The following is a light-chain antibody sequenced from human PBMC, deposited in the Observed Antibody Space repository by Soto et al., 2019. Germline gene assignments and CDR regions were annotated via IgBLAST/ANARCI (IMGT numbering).Light chain of an antibody. Sequence: EIVMTQSPATMSVSPGERATLSCRASQSVSSNLAWYQQKPGQAPRLLIYGVSTGATGTPARFSGSGSETEFTLTISSLQSEDFAVYYCHQYNKWPITFGQGTRLEIK. CDR2: GVS. CDR3: HQYNKWPIT. J-gene: IGKJ5*01. V-gene: IGKV3-15*01. CDR1: QSVSSN.